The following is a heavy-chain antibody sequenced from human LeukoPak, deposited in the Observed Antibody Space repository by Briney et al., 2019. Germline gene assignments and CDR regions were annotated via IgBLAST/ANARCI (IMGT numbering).Heavy chain of an antibody. CDR3: ARDRRAYSSSSAWWFDP. D-gene: IGHD6-6*01. J-gene: IGHJ5*02. CDR1: GGSISSYY. Sequence: SETLSLTCTVSGGSISSYYWSWIRQPAGKGLEWIGRIYTSGSTNYNPSLKSRVTMSVDTSKNQFSLKLSSVTAADTAVYYCARDRRAYSSSSAWWFDPWGQGTLVTVSS. CDR2: IYTSGST. V-gene: IGHV4-4*07.